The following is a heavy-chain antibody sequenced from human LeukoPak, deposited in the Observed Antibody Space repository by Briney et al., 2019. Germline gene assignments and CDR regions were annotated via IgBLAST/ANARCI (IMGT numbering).Heavy chain of an antibody. CDR2: INPSGGRT. CDR3: ARDGVVVVVAATRGYYYYMDV. J-gene: IGHJ6*03. V-gene: IGHV1-46*01. CDR1: GYTFTGYY. D-gene: IGHD2-15*01. Sequence: DSVKVSCKASGYTFTGYYMHWVRQAPGQGLEWMGIINPSGGRTSYAQKFQGRVTMTRDTSTSTVYMELSRLRSEDTAVYYCARDGVVVVVAATRGYYYYMDVWGKGTTVTISS.